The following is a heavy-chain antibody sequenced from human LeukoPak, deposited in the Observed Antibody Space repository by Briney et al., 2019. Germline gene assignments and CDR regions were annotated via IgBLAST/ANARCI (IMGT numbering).Heavy chain of an antibody. V-gene: IGHV4-61*02. D-gene: IGHD3-3*01. CDR3: ARSGYSNFDY. CDR2: IYASGST. CDR1: GGSLSSGSDY. J-gene: IGHJ4*02. Sequence: SQTLSLTCTVSGGSLSSGSDYWSWIRQSAGKGLEWIGRIYASGSTNYNPSLKSRVTISVDTSKNQFSLKLSSVTAADTAVYYCARSGYSNFDYWGQGTLVTVSS.